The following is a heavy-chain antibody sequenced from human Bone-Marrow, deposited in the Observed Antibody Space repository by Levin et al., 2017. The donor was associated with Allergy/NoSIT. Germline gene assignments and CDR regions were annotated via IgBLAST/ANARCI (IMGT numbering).Heavy chain of an antibody. V-gene: IGHV3-74*01. CDR3: ARGGYDFWSGYVSSYYYYGMDV. J-gene: IGHJ6*02. Sequence: GGSPRLSCAASGFTFSSYWMHWVRQAPGKGLVWVSRINSDGSSTSYADSVKGRFTISRDNAKNTLYLQMNSLRAEDTAVYYCARGGYDFWSGYVSSYYYYGMDVWGQGTTVTVSS. CDR1: GFTFSSYW. CDR2: INSDGSST. D-gene: IGHD3-3*01.